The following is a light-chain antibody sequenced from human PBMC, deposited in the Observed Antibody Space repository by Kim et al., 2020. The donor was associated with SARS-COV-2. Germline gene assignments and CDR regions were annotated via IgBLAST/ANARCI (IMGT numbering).Light chain of an antibody. CDR3: QTWGTGNWV. V-gene: IGLV4-69*01. CDR2: LNSDGSH. Sequence: AGKLTCTLGSGHSSYASAWHQQQPEKGPRYLMKLNSDGSHSKGDGIPDRFSGSSSGAERYLTISSLQSEDEADYYCQTWGTGNWVFGGGTQLTVL. J-gene: IGLJ3*02. CDR1: SGHSSYA.